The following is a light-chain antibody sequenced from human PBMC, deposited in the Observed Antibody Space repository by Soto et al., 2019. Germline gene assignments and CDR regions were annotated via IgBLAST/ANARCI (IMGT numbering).Light chain of an antibody. V-gene: IGKV1-5*03. CDR3: QQYSTYQLT. CDR1: QSISSW. J-gene: IGKJ4*01. Sequence: DIQMTQSPSTLSASVGDRVTITCRASQSISSWLAWYQQKPGKAPKLLIYKESSLESGVPSRFSGSGSGTEYTLNISSLQPDDFATYYCQQYSTYQLTFGGGTKVDIK. CDR2: KES.